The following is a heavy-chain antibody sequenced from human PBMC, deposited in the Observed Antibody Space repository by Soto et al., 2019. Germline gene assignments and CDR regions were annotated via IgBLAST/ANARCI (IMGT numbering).Heavy chain of an antibody. Sequence: QVQLVESGGGVVQPGRSLRLSCAASGFTFRNYAMHWVRQAPGKGLECVAVISYDGGNKFYRDYVKGRFTISRDNSKNTLYLQTNRLRYEDTAVYYCARGDREDIAVVIGVRPGEYGVDVWGQGTTVTVSS. CDR2: ISYDGGNK. J-gene: IGHJ6*02. CDR3: ARGDREDIAVVIGVRPGEYGVDV. CDR1: GFTFRNYA. V-gene: IGHV3-30-3*01. D-gene: IGHD2-15*01.